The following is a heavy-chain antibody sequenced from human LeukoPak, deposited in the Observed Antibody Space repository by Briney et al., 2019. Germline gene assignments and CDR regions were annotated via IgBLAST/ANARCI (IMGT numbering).Heavy chain of an antibody. V-gene: IGHV3-53*01. CDR1: GFTFSSYA. J-gene: IGHJ4*02. Sequence: GGSLRLSCAAFGFTFSSYAMSWVRQAPGKGLEWVSIMYRDGNTYYADSVKGRFTISRDNSKNTLYLQMNGLRVEDTAMYYCARDSGDGDYEPLDSWGQGTLVTVSS. CDR3: ARDSGDGDYEPLDS. CDR2: MYRDGNT. D-gene: IGHD4-17*01.